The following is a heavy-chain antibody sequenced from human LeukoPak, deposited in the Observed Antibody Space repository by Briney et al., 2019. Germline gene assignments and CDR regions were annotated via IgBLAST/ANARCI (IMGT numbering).Heavy chain of an antibody. CDR3: ARHEQGAFDI. D-gene: IGHD6-13*01. CDR2: IYYSGST. V-gene: IGHV4-61*01. J-gene: IGHJ3*02. CDR1: GVSISSGSYY. Sequence: PSETLSLTCTVSGVSISSGSYYWSWIRQSPGKGLEWIGYIYYSGSTNYNPSLKSRVTISLDTSKNQFSLKLRSVTAADTAVYYCARHEQGAFDIWGQGTMVTVSS.